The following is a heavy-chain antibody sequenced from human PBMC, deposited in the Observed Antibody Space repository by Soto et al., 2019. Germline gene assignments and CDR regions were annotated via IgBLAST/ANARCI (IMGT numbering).Heavy chain of an antibody. V-gene: IGHV4-31*03. CDR2: IFYSGTT. J-gene: IGHJ6*02. D-gene: IGHD6-25*01. Sequence: ASETLSLTCTVSGAFLSSGGYYWTWIRQHPGKGLEWLGCIFYSGTTVYNPSLKSRLTLAMDTAKNQFSLSLSSVTAADTAVYYCARLSGNSYFGLDVWGQGTTVTVSS. CDR3: ARLSGNSYFGLDV. CDR1: GAFLSSGGYY.